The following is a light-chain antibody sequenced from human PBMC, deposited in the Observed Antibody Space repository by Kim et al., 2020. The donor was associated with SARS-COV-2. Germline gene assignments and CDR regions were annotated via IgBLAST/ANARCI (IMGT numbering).Light chain of an antibody. CDR3: SSYTSRSTVL. CDR2: DVS. CDR1: SGDVSSYNC. J-gene: IGLJ2*01. Sequence: QSITISCTRTSGDVSSYNCVSWYQQHPGKAPRLMMYDVSNRPSAVSNRFSGSKTGNTASLTISGLQAEEEADYFFSSYTSRSTVLFGGGTQLTIL. V-gene: IGLV2-14*04.